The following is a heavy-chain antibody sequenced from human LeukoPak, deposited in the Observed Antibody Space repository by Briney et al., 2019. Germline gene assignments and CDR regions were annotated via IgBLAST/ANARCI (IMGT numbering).Heavy chain of an antibody. V-gene: IGHV3-11*01. CDR2: ISRIGNTV. J-gene: IGHJ4*02. CDR1: GFTFSDYY. D-gene: IGHD3-10*01. CDR3: AREGPMLRGVIGGKIDY. Sequence: GGSLRLSCAASGFTFSDYYMSWIRQAPGKGLEWLSYISRIGNTVYYADSVKGRFTISRENAKSSLYLQMNSLRAEDTAVYYCAREGPMLRGVIGGKIDYWGQGTLVTVSS.